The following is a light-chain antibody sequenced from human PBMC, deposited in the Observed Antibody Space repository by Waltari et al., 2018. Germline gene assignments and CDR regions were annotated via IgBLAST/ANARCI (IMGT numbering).Light chain of an antibody. CDR1: QTVTNK. V-gene: IGKV3-15*01. CDR3: QQYNNWPLT. J-gene: IGKJ3*01. CDR2: DAS. Sequence: DIMMTQSPATLSVSPGDRATLSCGASQTVTNKLAEYQQKPGQAPRLLIYDASTRATGIPARFSGSQSGTEFTLTITSLQSEDFGIYYCQQYNNWPLTFGPGTKVDIK.